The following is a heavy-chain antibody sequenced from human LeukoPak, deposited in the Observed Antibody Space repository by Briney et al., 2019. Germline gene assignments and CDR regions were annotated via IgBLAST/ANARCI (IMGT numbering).Heavy chain of an antibody. CDR2: ISGSGDST. J-gene: IGHJ4*02. Sequence: PGGSLRLSCAASGFTFTSHWMTWVRQAPGEGLEWVSAISGSGDSTYYGDSVKGRFTISRDNSKNTLYLQMNSLRAEDTAVYYCAKTRPLDSSSWSHGDYWGQGTLVTVSS. D-gene: IGHD6-13*01. CDR1: GFTFTSHW. V-gene: IGHV3-23*01. CDR3: AKTRPLDSSSWSHGDY.